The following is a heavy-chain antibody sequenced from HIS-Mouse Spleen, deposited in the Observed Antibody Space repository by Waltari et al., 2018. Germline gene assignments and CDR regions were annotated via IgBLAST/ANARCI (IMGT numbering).Heavy chain of an antibody. CDR2: IYYSGST. V-gene: IGHV4-39*07. J-gene: IGHJ2*01. Sequence: QLQVQESGPGLVKPSETLSLTCTVSGGPISSSSYYLGWIRQPPGKGLEWIGSIYYSGSTYYNPSLKSRVTISVDTSKNQFSLKLSSVTAADTAVYYCAREIPYSSSWYDWYFDLWGRGTLVTVSS. D-gene: IGHD6-13*01. CDR1: GGPISSSSYY. CDR3: AREIPYSSSWYDWYFDL.